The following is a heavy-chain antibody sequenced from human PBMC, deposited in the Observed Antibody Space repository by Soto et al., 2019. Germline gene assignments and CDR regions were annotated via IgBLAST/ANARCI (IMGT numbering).Heavy chain of an antibody. Sequence: GGSLRLSCAASGFTFSNAWMSWVRQAPGKGLEWVGRIKSKTDGGTTDYAAPVKGRFTISRDDSKNTLYLQMNSLKTEDTAVYYCTTDPVTAMVMGYYYYYMDVWGKGTTVTVSS. J-gene: IGHJ6*03. CDR2: IKSKTDGGTT. D-gene: IGHD5-18*01. V-gene: IGHV3-15*01. CDR1: GFTFSNAW. CDR3: TTDPVTAMVMGYYYYYMDV.